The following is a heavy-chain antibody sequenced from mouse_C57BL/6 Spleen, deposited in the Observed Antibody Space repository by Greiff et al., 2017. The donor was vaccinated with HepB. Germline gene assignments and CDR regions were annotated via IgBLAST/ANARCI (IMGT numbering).Heavy chain of an antibody. CDR2: ISYDGSN. J-gene: IGHJ3*01. V-gene: IGHV3-6*01. CDR3: ARKLGRGFAY. D-gene: IGHD4-1*01. Sequence: ESGPGLVKPSQSLSLTCSVTGYSITSGYYWNWIRQFPGNKLEWMGYISYDGSNNYNPSLKNRISITRDTSKNQFFLKLNSVTTEDTATYYCARKLGRGFAYWGQGTLVTVSA. CDR1: GYSITSGYY.